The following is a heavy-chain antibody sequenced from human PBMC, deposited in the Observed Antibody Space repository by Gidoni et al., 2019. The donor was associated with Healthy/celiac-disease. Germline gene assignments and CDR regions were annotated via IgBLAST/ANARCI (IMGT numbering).Heavy chain of an antibody. Sequence: EVQLVESGGGLVQPGRSLRLSCTASGFTFGDYAMSWFRQAPEKGLEWVGFIRSKAYGGTTEYAASVKGRFTISRDDSKSIAYLQMNSLKTEDTAVYYCTRDLGSTSFDYWGQGTLVTVSS. D-gene: IGHD2-2*01. CDR1: GFTFGDYA. CDR2: IRSKAYGGTT. V-gene: IGHV3-49*03. CDR3: TRDLGSTSFDY. J-gene: IGHJ4*02.